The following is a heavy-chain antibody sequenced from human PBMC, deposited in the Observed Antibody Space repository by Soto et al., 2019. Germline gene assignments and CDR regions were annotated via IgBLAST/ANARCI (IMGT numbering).Heavy chain of an antibody. V-gene: IGHV4-34*01. D-gene: IGHD5-18*01. J-gene: IGHJ4*02. CDR1: GAPLSGYY. Sequence: QVQLQQWGAGLLKPSETLSLTCAVYGAPLSGYYWSWIRQSPGKGLEWIGEINHVRHTSYNPSLKSRVIISVDTAKKQFSLKLTSVTAADTAVYYCGRGGRTPMVIAYWGQGTRVTVSS. CDR2: INHVRHT. CDR3: GRGGRTPMVIAY.